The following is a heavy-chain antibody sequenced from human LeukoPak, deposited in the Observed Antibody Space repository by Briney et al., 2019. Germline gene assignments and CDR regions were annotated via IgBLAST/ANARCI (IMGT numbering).Heavy chain of an antibody. V-gene: IGHV1-69*05. CDR1: GGTFSSYA. Sequence: GASVKVSCKASGGTFSSYAISWVRQAPGQGLEWTGGIIPIFGTANYAQKFQGRVTITTDESTSTAYMELSSLRSEDTAVYYCARSKYQLLYYYMDVWGKETTVTVSS. CDR2: IIPIFGTA. J-gene: IGHJ6*03. D-gene: IGHD2-2*01. CDR3: ARSKYQLLYYYMDV.